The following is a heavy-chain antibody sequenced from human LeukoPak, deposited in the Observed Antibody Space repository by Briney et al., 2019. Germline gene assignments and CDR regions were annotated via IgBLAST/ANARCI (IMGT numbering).Heavy chain of an antibody. V-gene: IGHV4-59*08. CDR3: ARGPYSYDSSGAFDI. CDR1: GGSISRYY. CDR2: IYYSGSI. J-gene: IGHJ3*02. D-gene: IGHD3-22*01. Sequence: SETLSLTCTVSGGSISRYYWSWIRQPPGKGLEWIGYIYYSGSINYNPSLKSRVTISVDTSKNQFSLKLSSVTAADTAVYFCARGPYSYDSSGAFDIWGQGTMVTVSS.